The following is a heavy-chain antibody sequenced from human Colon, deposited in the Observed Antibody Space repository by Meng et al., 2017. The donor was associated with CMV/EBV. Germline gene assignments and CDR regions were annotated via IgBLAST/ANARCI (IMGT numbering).Heavy chain of an antibody. Sequence: ASGYVLNDYYMHWVRQAPGQGLEWIGVMYPSGDLIHYEQKFQGRVIMTRDTSTSTFYVELSSLTSEDTAVYYCARGGQLGILVYFELWGPGTLVTVSS. D-gene: IGHD1-14*01. CDR1: GYVLNDYY. CDR2: MYPSGDLI. CDR3: ARGGQLGILVYFEL. V-gene: IGHV1-46*02. J-gene: IGHJ4*02.